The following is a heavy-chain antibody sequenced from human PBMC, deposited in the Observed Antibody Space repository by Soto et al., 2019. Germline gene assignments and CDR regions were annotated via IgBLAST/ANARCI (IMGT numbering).Heavy chain of an antibody. J-gene: IGHJ5*02. Sequence: ASVKVSGKASGDTFSSHAMIWVRQAPGQGLEWMGGIIPIFGTANYAQRFQGRVTITAHESTSTADMELSSLRSEDTAVYYCARDLQSSWFDPWGQGTLVTVS. D-gene: IGHD6-6*01. CDR1: GDTFSSHA. CDR3: ARDLQSSWFDP. CDR2: IIPIFGTA. V-gene: IGHV1-69*13.